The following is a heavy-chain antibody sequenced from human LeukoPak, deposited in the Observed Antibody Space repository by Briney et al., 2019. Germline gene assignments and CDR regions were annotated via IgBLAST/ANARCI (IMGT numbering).Heavy chain of an antibody. V-gene: IGHV3-9*01. J-gene: IGHJ4*02. Sequence: GGSLRLSCAASGFTFDDYAMHWVRQAPGKGLEWVSGISWNSGSIGYADSVKGRFTISRDNAKNSLYLQMNSLRAEDTALYYCAKDSDILTGYYTHFDYWGQGTLVTVSS. D-gene: IGHD3-9*01. CDR3: AKDSDILTGYYTHFDY. CDR2: ISWNSGSI. CDR1: GFTFDDYA.